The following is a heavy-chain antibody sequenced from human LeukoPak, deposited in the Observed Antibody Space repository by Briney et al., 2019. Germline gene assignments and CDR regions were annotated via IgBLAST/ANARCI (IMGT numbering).Heavy chain of an antibody. CDR2: IYYSGST. D-gene: IGHD3-9*01. J-gene: IGHJ4*02. CDR3: ARATGILTGYWVSYFDY. CDR1: GGSISSSSYY. V-gene: IGHV4-39*07. Sequence: SETLSLTCTVSGGSISSSSYYWGWIRQPPGKGLEWIGSIYYSGSTNYNPSLKSRVTISVDTSKNQFSLKLSSVTAADTAVYYCARATGILTGYWVSYFDYWGQGTLVTVSS.